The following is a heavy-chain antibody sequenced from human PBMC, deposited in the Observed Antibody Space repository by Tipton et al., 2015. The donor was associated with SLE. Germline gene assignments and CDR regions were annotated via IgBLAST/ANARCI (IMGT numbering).Heavy chain of an antibody. CDR1: GGSISSHY. CDR3: AREHRIHLGELSPRGDAFDD. V-gene: IGHV4-59*11. CDR2: IYYIGST. Sequence: GLVKPSETLSLTCTVSGGSISSHYWSWIRQPLGQGLQCIAYIYYIGSTNNNPSLKSRVTISVDTSKNHFSLKLISVSAAHTAVYYCAREHRIHLGELSPRGDAFDDWGQGTMVTVSS. J-gene: IGHJ3*01. D-gene: IGHD3-16*02.